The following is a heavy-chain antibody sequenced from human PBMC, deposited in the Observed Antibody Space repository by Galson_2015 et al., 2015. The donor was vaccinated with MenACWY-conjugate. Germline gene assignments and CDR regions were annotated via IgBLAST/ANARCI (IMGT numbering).Heavy chain of an antibody. CDR1: GFIVSSYH. CDR2: IYSDGRT. V-gene: IGHV3-53*01. Sequence: SLRLSCAASGFIVSSYHMNWVRQAPGKGLEWVAIIYSDGRTYYADSVKGRFTISRDSSKNTLHLQMNSLRVEDTAVYYCAGEGWVGETEAFDIWGQGTMVTVSS. CDR3: AGEGWVGETEAFDI. D-gene: IGHD2-15*01. J-gene: IGHJ3*02.